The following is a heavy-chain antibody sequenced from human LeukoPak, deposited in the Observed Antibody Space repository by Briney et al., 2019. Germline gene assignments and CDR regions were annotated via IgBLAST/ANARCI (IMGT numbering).Heavy chain of an antibody. CDR3: ARKEARYSSSWYGRSNWSDP. J-gene: IGHJ5*02. CDR1: GGSFSGYY. D-gene: IGHD6-13*01. V-gene: IGHV4-34*01. CDR2: INHSGST. Sequence: SETLSLTCAVYGGSFSGYYWSWIRQPPGKGLEWIGEINHSGSTNYNPSLKSRVTISVDTSKNQFSLKLSSVTAADTAVYYCARKEARYSSSWYGRSNWSDPWGQGTLVTVSS.